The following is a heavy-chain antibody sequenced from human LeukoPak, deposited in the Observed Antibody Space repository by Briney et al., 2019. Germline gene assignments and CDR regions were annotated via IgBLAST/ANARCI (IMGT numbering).Heavy chain of an antibody. V-gene: IGHV1-46*01. Sequence: ASVKVSCKASGYSFTSYYMHWVRQAPGQGLEWMGIINPGGGSTSYAQKFQGRVTMTRDTSTSIVYMDLSSLRSEDTAVYYCVRRALYYYDSSGYYFDYWGQGTLVTVSS. CDR1: GYSFTSYY. J-gene: IGHJ4*02. CDR2: INPGGGST. CDR3: VRRALYYYDSSGYYFDY. D-gene: IGHD3-22*01.